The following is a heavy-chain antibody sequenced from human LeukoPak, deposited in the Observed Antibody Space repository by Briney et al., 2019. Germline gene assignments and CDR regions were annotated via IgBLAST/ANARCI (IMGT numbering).Heavy chain of an antibody. CDR3: ARDGPKYSSGWYYYYGMDV. D-gene: IGHD6-19*01. CDR1: GFTVSSNY. J-gene: IGHJ6*02. Sequence: GGSLRLSCAASGFTVSSNYMSWVRQAPGKGLEWVSVIYSGGSTYYADSVKGRFTISRDNSKNTLYLQMNSLRAEDTAVYYCARDGPKYSSGWYYYYGMDVWGQGTTFTVSS. CDR2: IYSGGST. V-gene: IGHV3-66*01.